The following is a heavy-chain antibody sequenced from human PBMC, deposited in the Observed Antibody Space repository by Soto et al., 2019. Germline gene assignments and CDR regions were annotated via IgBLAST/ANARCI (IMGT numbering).Heavy chain of an antibody. V-gene: IGHV3-66*01. Sequence: GGSLRLSCAASGFTVSSNYMSWVRQAPGKGLEWVSVIYSGGSTYYADSVKGRFTISRDNSKNTLYLQMNSLRAEDTAVYYCARDRFAAAGTFADAFDIWGQGTMVTVSS. CDR2: IYSGGST. J-gene: IGHJ3*02. CDR3: ARDRFAAAGTFADAFDI. CDR1: GFTVSSNY. D-gene: IGHD6-13*01.